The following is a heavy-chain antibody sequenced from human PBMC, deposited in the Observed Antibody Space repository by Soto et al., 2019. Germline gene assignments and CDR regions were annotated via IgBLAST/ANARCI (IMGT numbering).Heavy chain of an antibody. D-gene: IGHD6-13*01. V-gene: IGHV3-23*01. CDR2: INPSGDSP. CDR3: AKVDVSTAGSFDY. CDR1: GFTFSRHG. J-gene: IGHJ4*02. Sequence: PGGSLRLSCVASGFTFSRHGLSWVRQAPGKGLEWVSTINPSGDSPFYADSVKGRFTISRDNSKNTVYLQMNSLSVGDTAVYLCAKVDVSTAGSFDYWGQGALVTVSS.